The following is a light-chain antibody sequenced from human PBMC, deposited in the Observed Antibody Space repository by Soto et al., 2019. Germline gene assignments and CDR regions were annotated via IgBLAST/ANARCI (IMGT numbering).Light chain of an antibody. J-gene: IGLJ2*01. CDR2: DVS. CDR1: SSDVGGYNY. V-gene: IGLV2-14*01. Sequence: QSVLTQPASVSGSPGQSITIACTGTSSDVGGYNYVSWYQQHPGKAPKLMIYDVSNPPSGVSNRFSGSKYGNTAALPIDGLQDEEEADYECSSYTSSSTLVFGGGTKRPVL. CDR3: SSYTSSSTLV.